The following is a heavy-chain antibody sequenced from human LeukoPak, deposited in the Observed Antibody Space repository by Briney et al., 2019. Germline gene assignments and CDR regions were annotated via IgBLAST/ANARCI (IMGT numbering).Heavy chain of an antibody. D-gene: IGHD3-9*01. J-gene: IGHJ3*02. Sequence: GASVKVSCKASGYTFTSYAMNWVRQAPGQGLEWMGWINTNTGNPTYAQGFTGRFVFSLDTSVGTAYLQISSLKAEDTAVYYCARDPDWRPSFDAFDIWGQGTMVTVSS. V-gene: IGHV7-4-1*02. CDR2: INTNTGNP. CDR1: GYTFTSYA. CDR3: ARDPDWRPSFDAFDI.